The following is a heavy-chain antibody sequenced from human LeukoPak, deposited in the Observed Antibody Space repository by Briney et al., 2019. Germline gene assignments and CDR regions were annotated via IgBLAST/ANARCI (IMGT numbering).Heavy chain of an antibody. Sequence: SETLSLTCTVSGDSISSGDYYWGWIRQSPGKGLEWIGTIHYSGSTSYNPSLKSRVTISVDTSKNQFSLKLRSVTAADTAVYYCARGFRGDNFDYWGQGTLVTASS. CDR3: ARGFRGDNFDY. CDR1: GDSISSGDYY. D-gene: IGHD7-27*01. V-gene: IGHV4-39*07. J-gene: IGHJ4*02. CDR2: IHYSGST.